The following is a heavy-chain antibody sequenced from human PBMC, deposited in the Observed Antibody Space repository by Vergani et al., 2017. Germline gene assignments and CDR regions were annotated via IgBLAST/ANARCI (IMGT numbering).Heavy chain of an antibody. J-gene: IGHJ6*02. Sequence: VQLVESGGALVQPGGSLRLSCAASGSTFNSYSMGWVRQAPGKGLAWVANIWESGSDKFYVDSVRGRFTISRDNAKNSLYLQMNYLRVDDTAVYYCAKARDPNCKGGNCYSYYYGLDLWGQGTTVTVSS. D-gene: IGHD2-21*01. V-gene: IGHV3-7*01. CDR3: AKARDPNCKGGNCYSYYYGLDL. CDR2: IWESGSDK. CDR1: GSTFNSYS.